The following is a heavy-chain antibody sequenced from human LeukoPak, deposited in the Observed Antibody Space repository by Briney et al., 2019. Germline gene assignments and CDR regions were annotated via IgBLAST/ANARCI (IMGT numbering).Heavy chain of an antibody. D-gene: IGHD6-13*01. V-gene: IGHV4-39*07. CDR1: GGSLGSSDYY. CDR2: IFYSGST. J-gene: IGHJ4*02. CDR3: ARVNKVAAAGTFDY. Sequence: PSETLSLTCIVSGGSLGSSDYYWGWIRQPPGKGLEWIGTIFYSGSTYYNPSLKSRVTISVDTSKNQFSLKLSSVTAADTAAYYCARVNKVAAAGTFDYWGQGTLVTVSS.